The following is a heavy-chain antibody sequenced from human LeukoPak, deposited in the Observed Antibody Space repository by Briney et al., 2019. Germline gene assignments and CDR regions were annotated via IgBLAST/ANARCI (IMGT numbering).Heavy chain of an antibody. Sequence: SETLSLTCTVSGGSISSYYWSWIRQPPGKGLEWIGYIYYSGSTNYNPSLKSRVTISVDTSKNQFSLKLSSVTAADTAVYYCASVAYCGGDCYPPPFDYWGQGTLVTVSS. J-gene: IGHJ4*02. CDR1: GGSISSYY. V-gene: IGHV4-59*01. D-gene: IGHD2-21*02. CDR3: ASVAYCGGDCYPPPFDY. CDR2: IYYSGST.